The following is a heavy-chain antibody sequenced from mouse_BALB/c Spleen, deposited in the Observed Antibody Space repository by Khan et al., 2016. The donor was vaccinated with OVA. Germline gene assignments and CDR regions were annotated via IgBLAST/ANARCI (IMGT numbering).Heavy chain of an antibody. V-gene: IGHV3-2*02. CDR1: GYSITSGFG. CDR2: ISYSGST. J-gene: IGHJ2*01. Sequence: EVQLQESGPGLVKPSQSLSLTCTVTGYSITSGFGWNWIRQFPGNKLEWMGYISYSGSTNYNPSLKSRTSITLDTSTNKFFLQLTSVTTEDTSTYYWARTARIKYWGQGTTLTVSS. D-gene: IGHD1-2*01. CDR3: ARTARIKY.